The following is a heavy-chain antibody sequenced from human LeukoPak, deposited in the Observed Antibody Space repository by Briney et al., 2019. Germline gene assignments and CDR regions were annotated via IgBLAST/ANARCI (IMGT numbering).Heavy chain of an antibody. CDR3: ARLSFGWYDY. D-gene: IGHD6-19*01. Sequence: ASETLSLTCAVSGGSISSSNWWSWVRHPPGKGLEWIGEIYHSGSTNYNPSLKSRITISVDKSKNKVSLKLSSVTAADTAVYYCARLSFGWYDYWGQGTLVTVSS. CDR1: GGSISSSNW. CDR2: IYHSGST. J-gene: IGHJ4*02. V-gene: IGHV4-4*02.